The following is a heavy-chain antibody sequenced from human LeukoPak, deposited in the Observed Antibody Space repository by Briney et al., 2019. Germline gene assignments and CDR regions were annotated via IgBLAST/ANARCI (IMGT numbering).Heavy chain of an antibody. Sequence: GGSLRLSCAASGFTLSIYSMIWVRQAPGEGLECVSSFNSSSSYIYYANSVKGRFTISRDNAKNSLYLQMNSLKAYDTAVYYCASVDNYGSRYYYNDIDYWGQGTLVTVSS. CDR1: GFTLSIYS. V-gene: IGHV3-21*01. J-gene: IGHJ4*02. D-gene: IGHD3-10*01. CDR2: FNSSSSYI. CDR3: ASVDNYGSRYYYNDIDY.